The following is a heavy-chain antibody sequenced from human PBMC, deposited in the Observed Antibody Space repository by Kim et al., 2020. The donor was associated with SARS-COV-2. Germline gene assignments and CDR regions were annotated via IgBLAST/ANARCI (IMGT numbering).Heavy chain of an antibody. CDR2: ISYDGSNK. CDR3: SRDRIAVAGDYYYYSMNV. J-gene: IGHJ6*02. Sequence: GGSLRLSCAASGFTFSSYAMHWVRQAPGKGLEWVAVISYDGSNKYYADSVKGRLTISRDNSKNTMYLQMNSLRAEDTAVYYCSRDRIAVAGDYYYYSMNVWGQGAAVTVPS. V-gene: IGHV3-30*04. D-gene: IGHD6-13*01. CDR1: GFTFSSYA.